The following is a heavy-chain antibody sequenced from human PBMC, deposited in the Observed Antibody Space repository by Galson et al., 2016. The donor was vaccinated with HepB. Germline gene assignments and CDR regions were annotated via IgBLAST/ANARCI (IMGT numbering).Heavy chain of an antibody. V-gene: IGHV1-8*02. CDR2: MNPNSGNT. Sequence: SVKVSCKASGGTFSSYAINWVRQATGQGLEWMGWMNPNSGNTGYAQKFQGRVPMTRNTSISTAYMELSSLRSEDTAVYYCARDYGDYLYHNYNALDVWGQGTTVTVSS. J-gene: IGHJ6*02. CDR1: GGTFSSYA. CDR3: ARDYGDYLYHNYNALDV. D-gene: IGHD4-17*01.